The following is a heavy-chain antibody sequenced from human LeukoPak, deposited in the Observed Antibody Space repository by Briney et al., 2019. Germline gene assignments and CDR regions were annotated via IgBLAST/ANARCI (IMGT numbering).Heavy chain of an antibody. V-gene: IGHV1-18*01. D-gene: IGHD5-12*01. Sequence: ASVKVSCKASLYTFTRYGIIWVRQAPGQGLEWMGWISANNGNTNYAQKLQGTVTMTTDTSPSTAYMEMRSLRSDDTALYNSARGDSGYDFAPFDYWGEGTLVTVSS. CDR3: ARGDSGYDFAPFDY. CDR2: ISANNGNT. CDR1: LYTFTRYG. J-gene: IGHJ4*02.